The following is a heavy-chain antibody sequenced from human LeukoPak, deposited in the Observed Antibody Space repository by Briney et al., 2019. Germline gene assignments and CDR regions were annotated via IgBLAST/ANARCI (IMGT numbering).Heavy chain of an antibody. CDR1: GYTFTSYA. J-gene: IGHJ4*02. Sequence: ASVKVSCKASGYTFTSYAMHWVRQAPGQRLEWMGWINAGNGKTKYSQKFQGRVTITRDTSASTAYMELSSLRSEDTAVYYCASRYCSGGSCYSGLDYWGQGTLVTVSS. D-gene: IGHD2-15*01. CDR3: ASRYCSGGSCYSGLDY. CDR2: INAGNGKT. V-gene: IGHV1-3*01.